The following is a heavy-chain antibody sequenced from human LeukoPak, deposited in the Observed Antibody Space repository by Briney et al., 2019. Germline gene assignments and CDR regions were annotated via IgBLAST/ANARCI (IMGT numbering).Heavy chain of an antibody. CDR1: GGSISSYYW. V-gene: IGHV2-70*16. Sequence: TLSLTCTVSGGSISSYYWTWIRQPPGKALEWLARIDWDDDKFYSTSLKTRLTISKDTSKNQVVLTMTNMDPVDTATYYCARITYYYDSSAYSLNYWGQGTLVTVSS. J-gene: IGHJ4*02. D-gene: IGHD3-22*01. CDR3: ARITYYYDSSAYSLNY. CDR2: IDWDDDK.